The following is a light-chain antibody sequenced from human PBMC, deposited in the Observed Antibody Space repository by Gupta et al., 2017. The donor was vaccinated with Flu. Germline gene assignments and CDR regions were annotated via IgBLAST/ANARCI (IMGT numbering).Light chain of an antibody. V-gene: IGKV3-11*01. CDR3: QQRSNWPPLYT. CDR1: QSVSSY. Sequence: EIVLPQPPATLSLSPGERATLSCRSSQSVSSYLAWYQQKPGQAPSLLIYDASNRATGIPARFSGSGSGTDFTLTISSREPEDFAVYYCQQRSNWPPLYTFGQGTKLEIK. J-gene: IGKJ2*01. CDR2: DAS.